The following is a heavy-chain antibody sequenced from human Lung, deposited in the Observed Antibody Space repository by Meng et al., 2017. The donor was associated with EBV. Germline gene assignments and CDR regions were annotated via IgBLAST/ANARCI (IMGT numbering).Heavy chain of an antibody. J-gene: IGHJ4*02. V-gene: IGHV2-5*02. Sequence: QITLKESGPPLVKPTQTLTLTCTFSGFSLSISGVGVGWIRQPPGKALEWLALIYWDDDKRYSPSLKSRLTITKDTSKNQVVLTMTNMDPVDAATYYCAHIIAARPFDYWGQGTLVTVSS. D-gene: IGHD6-6*01. CDR3: AHIIAARPFDY. CDR1: GFSLSISGVG. CDR2: IYWDDDK.